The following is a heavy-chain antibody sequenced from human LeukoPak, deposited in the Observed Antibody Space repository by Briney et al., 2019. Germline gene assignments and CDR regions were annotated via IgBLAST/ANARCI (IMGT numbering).Heavy chain of an antibody. D-gene: IGHD3-22*01. J-gene: IGHJ4*02. Sequence: PGGSLRLSCAASGFTFDDYAMHGVRHAPGKALEWVSGISWNSGSIGYADSVKGRFTISRDNAKNSLYLQMNSLRAEDTALYYCAKGYYYDSSGYPLDFDYWGQGTLVTVSS. CDR1: GFTFDDYA. CDR2: ISWNSGSI. CDR3: AKGYYYDSSGYPLDFDY. V-gene: IGHV3-9*01.